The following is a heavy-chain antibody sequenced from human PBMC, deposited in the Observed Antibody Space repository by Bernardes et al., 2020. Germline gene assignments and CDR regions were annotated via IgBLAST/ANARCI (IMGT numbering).Heavy chain of an antibody. V-gene: IGHV4-59*01. D-gene: IGHD2-2*02. CDR3: ARGVQAHCSTTSCYNEDGFDY. CDR2: SHNSGAT. Sequence: SEPLSLTCTVSGGSITSYYWSWIRQPPGKRLEWIGYSHNSGATKYNPSLKSRVTISGDTSKNQFSLNLTSITAADTALYYCARGVQAHCSTTSCYNEDGFDYWGQGTLVTVSS. J-gene: IGHJ4*02. CDR1: GGSITSYY.